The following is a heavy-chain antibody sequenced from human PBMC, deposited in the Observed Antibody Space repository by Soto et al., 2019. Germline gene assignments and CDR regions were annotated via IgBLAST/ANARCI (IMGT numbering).Heavy chain of an antibody. CDR1: GFTFTSSA. J-gene: IGHJ4*02. Sequence: ASVKVSCKASGFTFTSSAVQWVRQARGQRLEWIGWIVVGSGNTNYAQKFQERVTITRDMSTSTAYMELSSLRSEDTAVYYCAAVCSGGSCENFDYWGQGTLVTVSS. D-gene: IGHD2-15*01. CDR3: AAVCSGGSCENFDY. V-gene: IGHV1-58*01. CDR2: IVVGSGNT.